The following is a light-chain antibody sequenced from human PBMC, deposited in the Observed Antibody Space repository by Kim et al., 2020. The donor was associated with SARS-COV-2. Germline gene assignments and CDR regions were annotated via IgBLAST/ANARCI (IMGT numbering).Light chain of an antibody. V-gene: IGLV4-69*01. CDR3: QTWGTGIWV. Sequence: SFKIRCPLSSGHSRYAIAWHQEQPEKGGRYLMKLYSDGSHSKGDGNPDRFSGSSSGAGRYLTISSLQSEDEANYYCQTWGTGIWVFGGGTQLNVL. J-gene: IGLJ3*02. CDR1: SGHSRYA. CDR2: LYSDGSH.